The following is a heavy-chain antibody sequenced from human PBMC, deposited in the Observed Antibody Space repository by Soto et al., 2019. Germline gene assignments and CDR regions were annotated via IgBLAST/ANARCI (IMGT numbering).Heavy chain of an antibody. Sequence: QVQLVQSGAEVKKPGSSVKVSCKASGGTFSSYTINWVRQAPGQGLEWVGRIIPILGIAKTAQKFQGRVTVTADKSTSTAYMELNSLRPEDTAVYYCAAEYGANSAWGQGTLVTVSS. CDR1: GGTFSSYT. J-gene: IGHJ4*02. D-gene: IGHD4-17*01. V-gene: IGHV1-69*02. CDR2: IIPILGIA. CDR3: AAEYGANSA.